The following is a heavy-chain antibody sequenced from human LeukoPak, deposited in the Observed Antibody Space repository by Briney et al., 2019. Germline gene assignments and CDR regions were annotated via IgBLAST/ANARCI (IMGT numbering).Heavy chain of an antibody. CDR1: GVSFSGYY. Sequence: PSQTLSLTCAVYGVSFSGYYWSWIRQPPGKGLEWIGEINHSGSTNYNPSLKSRVTISVDTSKNQFSLKLSSVTAADTAVYYCARFMFHGSGTGDYWGQGTLVTVSS. J-gene: IGHJ4*02. CDR3: ARFMFHGSGTGDY. CDR2: INHSGST. D-gene: IGHD3-10*01. V-gene: IGHV4-34*01.